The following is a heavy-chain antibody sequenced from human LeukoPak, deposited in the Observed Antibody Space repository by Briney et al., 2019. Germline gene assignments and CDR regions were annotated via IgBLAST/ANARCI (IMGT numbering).Heavy chain of an antibody. Sequence: SETPSLTCTVSGGSISSSSYYWGWIRQPPGKGLEWIGSIYYSGSTYYNPSLKSRVTISVDTSKNQFSLKPSSVTAADTAVYYCAGFIVVVVAATSWGQGTLVTVSS. CDR2: IYYSGST. CDR1: GGSISSSSYY. J-gene: IGHJ4*02. V-gene: IGHV4-39*05. CDR3: AGFIVVVVAATS. D-gene: IGHD2-15*01.